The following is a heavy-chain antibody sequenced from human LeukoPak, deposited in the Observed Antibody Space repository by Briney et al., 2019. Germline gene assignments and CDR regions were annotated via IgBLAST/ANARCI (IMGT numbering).Heavy chain of an antibody. Sequence: GRSLRLSCAASGFTFSSYAMHWVRQAPGKGLEWVAVISYDGSNKYYADSVKGRFTIARDNSKNTLYLQMNSLGAEDTAVYYCARDVGGIVGATPWGVGDYWGQGTLVTVS. D-gene: IGHD1-26*01. CDR1: GFTFSSYA. CDR3: ARDVGGIVGATPWGVGDY. CDR2: ISYDGSNK. J-gene: IGHJ4*02. V-gene: IGHV3-30-3*01.